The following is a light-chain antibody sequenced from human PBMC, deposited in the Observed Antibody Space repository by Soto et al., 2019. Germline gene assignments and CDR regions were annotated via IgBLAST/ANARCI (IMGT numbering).Light chain of an antibody. CDR3: SSYTSSSTLV. V-gene: IGLV2-14*03. Sequence: SVLTQPASVSGSPGQSITISCIGTSSDVGGYNYVSWYQQHPGKAPKLMIYDVTNRPSGVSNRFSGSKSGNTASLTISGLQAEDEADYYCSSYTSSSTLVFGGGTKVTVL. J-gene: IGLJ3*02. CDR2: DVT. CDR1: SSDVGGYNY.